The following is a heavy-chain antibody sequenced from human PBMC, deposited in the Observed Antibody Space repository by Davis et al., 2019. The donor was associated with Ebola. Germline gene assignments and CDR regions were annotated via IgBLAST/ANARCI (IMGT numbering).Heavy chain of an antibody. J-gene: IGHJ4*02. CDR2: TTGSDGST. Sequence: PGGSLRLSCAASGFTLSSYAVSWVRQAPGKGLEWVSGTTGSDGSTLYANSVKGRFTISRDNSQNTLYLQMDSLRAEDTAVFYCAEGGTNNFLGANWGQGTLVTVSS. V-gene: IGHV3-23*01. CDR3: AEGGTNNFLGAN. D-gene: IGHD2-8*01. CDR1: GFTLSSYA.